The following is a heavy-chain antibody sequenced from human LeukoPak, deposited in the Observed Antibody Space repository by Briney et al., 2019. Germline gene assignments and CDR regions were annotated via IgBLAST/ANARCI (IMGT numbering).Heavy chain of an antibody. D-gene: IGHD6-19*01. CDR2: IKQDGSVI. CDR1: GFTFSSYW. CDR3: ASDGHSTGSFDY. J-gene: IGHJ4*02. Sequence: GGSLRLSCAASGFTFSSYWMNWVRQAPGKGLEWVANIKQDGSVIYYVDSVKGRFTISRDNAKNSLYLQMNTLGAEDTAVYYCASDGHSTGSFDYWGQGTLVTVSS. V-gene: IGHV3-7*05.